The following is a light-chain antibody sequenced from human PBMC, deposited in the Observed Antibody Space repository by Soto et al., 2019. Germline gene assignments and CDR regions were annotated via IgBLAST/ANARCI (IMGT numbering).Light chain of an antibody. CDR3: QLYGNSPMYT. V-gene: IGKV3-20*01. J-gene: IGKJ2*01. CDR1: QSVGSNY. CDR2: AAS. Sequence: EIVLTQSPGTLSLSPGERATLYCRASQSVGSNYLAWYHQTPGQAPRLLLFAASRRATGIPDTFSGSGSGTDFTLTISRLEPEDFAVYYCQLYGNSPMYTFGQGTRLEIK.